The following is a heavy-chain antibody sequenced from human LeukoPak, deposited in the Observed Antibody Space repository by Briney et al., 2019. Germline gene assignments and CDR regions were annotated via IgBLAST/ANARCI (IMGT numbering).Heavy chain of an antibody. CDR3: AKDGYSSGWYSPTGHYFDY. D-gene: IGHD6-19*01. CDR2: ISGSGGST. V-gene: IGHV3-23*01. Sequence: GGSLRLSCAASGFTFSSHAMSWVRQAPGKGLEWVSAISGSGGSTYYADSVKGRFTISRDNSKNTLYLQMNSLRAEDTAVHYCAKDGYSSGWYSPTGHYFDYWGQGTLVTVSS. CDR1: GFTFSSHA. J-gene: IGHJ4*02.